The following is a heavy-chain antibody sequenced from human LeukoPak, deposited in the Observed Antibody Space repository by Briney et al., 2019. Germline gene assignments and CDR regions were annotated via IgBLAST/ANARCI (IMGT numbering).Heavy chain of an antibody. Sequence: GGSLRLSCAASGFTFSDYYMSWIRQAPGKGLEWVSYISSSGSTIYYADSVKGRFTISRDNAKNSLYLQMNSLRAEDTAVYYCASYGSGSYQEAFDTDYWGQGTLVTVSS. D-gene: IGHD3-10*01. CDR2: ISSSGSTI. J-gene: IGHJ4*02. V-gene: IGHV3-11*04. CDR1: GFTFSDYY. CDR3: ASYGSGSYQEAFDTDY.